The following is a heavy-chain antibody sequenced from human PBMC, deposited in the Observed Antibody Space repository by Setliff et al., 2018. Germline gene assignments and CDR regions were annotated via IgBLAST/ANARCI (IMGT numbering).Heavy chain of an antibody. V-gene: IGHV4-59*01. D-gene: IGHD6-19*01. CDR3: ARGAPQWLAQPNFDY. CDR1: GGSISSYY. Sequence: SETLSLTCTVSGGSISSYYWSWIRQPPGKGLEWNGYIYYSGSTNYNPSLKSRVTISVDTSKNQFSLKLSSVTAADTAGYYCARGAPQWLAQPNFDYWGQGTLVTVS. J-gene: IGHJ4*02. CDR2: IYYSGST.